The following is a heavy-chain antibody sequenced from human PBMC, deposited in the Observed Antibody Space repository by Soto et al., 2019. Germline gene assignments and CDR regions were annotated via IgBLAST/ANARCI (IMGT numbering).Heavy chain of an antibody. CDR3: ARYGGYGSGSYYNFFHYYGMDV. J-gene: IGHJ6*02. CDR1: GYTFTSYD. CDR2: MNPNSGNT. D-gene: IGHD3-10*01. Sequence: ASVKVSCKASGYTFTSYDINWVRQATGQGLEWMGWMNPNSGNTGYAQKFQGRVTMTRNTSISTAYMELSSLRSEDTAVYYCARYGGYGSGSYYNFFHYYGMDVWGQGTTVTVSS. V-gene: IGHV1-8*01.